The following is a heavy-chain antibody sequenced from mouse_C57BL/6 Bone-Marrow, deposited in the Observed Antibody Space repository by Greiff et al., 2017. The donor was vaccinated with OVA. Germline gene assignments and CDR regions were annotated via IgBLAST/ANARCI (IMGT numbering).Heavy chain of an antibody. J-gene: IGHJ3*01. CDR2: IYPGSGST. D-gene: IGHD3-2*02. CDR3: AADSSGYGSY. Sequence: QVQLQQPGAELVKPGASVKMSCKASGYTFTSYWITWVKQRPGQGLEWIGDIYPGSGSTNYNEKFKSKATLTVAPSSSTSYMQRSSLTSEDSAVYYCAADSSGYGSYWGQGTLVTVSA. CDR1: GYTFTSYW. V-gene: IGHV1-55*01.